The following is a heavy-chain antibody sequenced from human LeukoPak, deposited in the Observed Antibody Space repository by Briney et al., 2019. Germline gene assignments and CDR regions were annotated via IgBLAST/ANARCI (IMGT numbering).Heavy chain of an antibody. D-gene: IGHD6-19*01. V-gene: IGHV4-31*03. Sequence: SETLSLTCTVSGGSISSGGYYWSWIRQHPGKGLEWIGYIYYRGNTYYNPSLKSGFSISVDMSKNQFSLKLSSVTAADTAVYYCARHVGVAGDYLDYWGQGTLVTVSS. CDR1: GGSISSGGYY. J-gene: IGHJ4*02. CDR2: IYYRGNT. CDR3: ARHVGVAGDYLDY.